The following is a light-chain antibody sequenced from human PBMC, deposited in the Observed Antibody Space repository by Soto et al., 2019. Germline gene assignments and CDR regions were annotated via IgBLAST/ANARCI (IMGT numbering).Light chain of an antibody. CDR3: QQGFTTPWT. Sequence: DIQMTQSPPSLSASVGDRLTITCRASQGISTYLNWYRQEPGKAPELLIYAASSLQSGVPSRFSGSGSATDFTLTIGSLQPEDSATYYCQQGFTTPWTFGQGTKV. CDR1: QGISTY. CDR2: AAS. J-gene: IGKJ1*01. V-gene: IGKV1-39*01.